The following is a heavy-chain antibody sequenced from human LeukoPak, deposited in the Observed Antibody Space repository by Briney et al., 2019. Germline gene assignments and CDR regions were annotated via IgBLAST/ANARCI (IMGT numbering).Heavy chain of an antibody. D-gene: IGHD1-26*01. CDR2: INPNSGGT. CDR1: GYTFTGYY. J-gene: IGHJ4*02. Sequence: PRASVKVSCKASGYTFTGYYMHWVRQAPGQGLEWMGWINPNSGGTNYAQKFQGRVTMTRDTSISTAYMELSRLRSDDTAVYHCARAPVGATDFDYWGQGTLVTVSS. CDR3: ARAPVGATDFDY. V-gene: IGHV1-2*02.